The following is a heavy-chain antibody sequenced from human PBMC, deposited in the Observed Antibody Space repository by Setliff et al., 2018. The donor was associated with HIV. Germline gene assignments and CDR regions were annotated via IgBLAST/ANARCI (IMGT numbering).Heavy chain of an antibody. D-gene: IGHD4-17*01. V-gene: IGHV4-31*03. CDR2: IYYSGST. Sequence: SETLSLTCTVSGGSISSGGYYWSWIRQHPGKGLEWIGYIYYSGSTNYNPSLKSRLTISVDRSKNQFSLKLSSVTAADTAAYYCARAYGDIATYYYYYYMDVWGKGTTVTVSS. CDR3: ARAYGDIATYYYYYYMDV. CDR1: GGSISSGGYY. J-gene: IGHJ6*03.